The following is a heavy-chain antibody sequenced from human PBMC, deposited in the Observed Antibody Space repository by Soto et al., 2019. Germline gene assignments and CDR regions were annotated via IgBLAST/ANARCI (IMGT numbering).Heavy chain of an antibody. J-gene: IGHJ6*02. Sequence: QVQLQESGPGLVKPSETLSLTCTVSGGSISSYDWSWIRQPPGQGLEWIGYIYYSGITNYNPSLKSRVTISVDTSKKQFSMKLSSVNAADTAVDYWARYNSTYYYGMDVWGQGTPVTVSS. CDR2: IYYSGIT. V-gene: IGHV4-59*01. CDR1: GGSISSYD. CDR3: ARYNSTYYYGMDV. D-gene: IGHD1-20*01.